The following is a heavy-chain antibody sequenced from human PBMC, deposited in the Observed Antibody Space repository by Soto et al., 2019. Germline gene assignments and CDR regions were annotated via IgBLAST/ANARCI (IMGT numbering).Heavy chain of an antibody. J-gene: IGHJ4*02. Sequence: SETLSLTCAVSGASISSGGYSWSWIRQPPGKGLEWIGYIFHSGTTYYNPSLKSRVIISIDRSKNQFSLKLSSVTAADTAVYYCARAPSNTDTPIVFDYWGQGTLVTVSS. D-gene: IGHD5-18*01. CDR1: GASISSGGYS. CDR3: ARAPSNTDTPIVFDY. CDR2: IFHSGTT. V-gene: IGHV4-30-2*01.